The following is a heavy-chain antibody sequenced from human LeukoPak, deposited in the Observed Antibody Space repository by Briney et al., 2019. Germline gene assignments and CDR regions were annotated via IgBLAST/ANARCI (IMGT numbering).Heavy chain of an antibody. CDR3: AKGPGAGGNTWYYFDY. CDR1: GFTFTNYA. CDR2: IGGTTGNT. V-gene: IGHV3-23*01. Sequence: GGSLRLSCAASGFTFTNYAMNWVRQAPGKGLEWVSAIGGTTGNTYYADSVKGRFTISTDNSKTTLYLQMNSLRADDTAVYYCAKGPGAGGNTWYYFDYWGQGTLVTVSS. J-gene: IGHJ4*02. D-gene: IGHD6-13*01.